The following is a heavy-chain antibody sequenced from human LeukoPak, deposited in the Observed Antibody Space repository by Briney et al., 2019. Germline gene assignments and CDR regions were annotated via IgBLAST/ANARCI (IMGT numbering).Heavy chain of an antibody. CDR1: GGSFSGYY. CDR3: ARPHGAVAGTEDYFDY. V-gene: IGHV4-34*01. Sequence: SETLSLTCAVYGGSFSGYYWSWIRQPPGKGLEWIGEINHSGSTNYNPSLKSRVTISVDTSKNQFSLKLSSVTAADTAVYYCARPHGAVAGTEDYFDYWGQGTLVTVSS. D-gene: IGHD6-19*01. CDR2: INHSGST. J-gene: IGHJ4*02.